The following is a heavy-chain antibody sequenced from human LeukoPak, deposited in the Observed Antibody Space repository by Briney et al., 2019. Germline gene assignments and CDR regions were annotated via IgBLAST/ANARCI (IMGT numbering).Heavy chain of an antibody. J-gene: IGHJ6*02. CDR1: GYTFTSYD. Sequence: GASVKVSCKASGYTFTSYDINWVRQATGQGLEWMGWMNPNSGNTGYAQKFQGRVTMTRNTSISTAYMELSSLRSEDTAVYYCARGGSATRQIFGVVIPQYYGMDVWGQGTTVTVSS. D-gene: IGHD3-3*01. V-gene: IGHV1-8*01. CDR3: ARGGSATRQIFGVVIPQYYGMDV. CDR2: MNPNSGNT.